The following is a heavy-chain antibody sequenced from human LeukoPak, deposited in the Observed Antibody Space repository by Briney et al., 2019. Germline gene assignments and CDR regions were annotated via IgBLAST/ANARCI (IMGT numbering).Heavy chain of an antibody. Sequence: SETLSLTCTVSGVSISSYYWSWIRQPPGKGLEWVGYIYYSGSTNYNPSLKSRVTISVDTSKNPFSLELSSVTAADTAVYYYARARIKIFGVVTVDSFDIWGQGTMVTVSS. V-gene: IGHV4-59*01. D-gene: IGHD3-3*01. CDR3: ARARIKIFGVVTVDSFDI. CDR1: GVSISSYY. CDR2: IYYSGST. J-gene: IGHJ3*02.